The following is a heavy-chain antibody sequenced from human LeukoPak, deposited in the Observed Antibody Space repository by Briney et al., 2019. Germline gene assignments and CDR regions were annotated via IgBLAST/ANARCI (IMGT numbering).Heavy chain of an antibody. CDR3: ARALTVAQGLLSSSY. D-gene: IGHD6-19*01. J-gene: IGHJ4*02. CDR1: GYTFTGYY. V-gene: IGHV1-2*02. Sequence: GASVKVSCKASGYTFTGYYMHWVRQAPGQGLEWMGWINPNSGGTNYAQKFQGRVTMTRDTSISTAYMELSRLRSDDTAVYYCARALTVAQGLLSSSYWGQGTLVTVSS. CDR2: INPNSGGT.